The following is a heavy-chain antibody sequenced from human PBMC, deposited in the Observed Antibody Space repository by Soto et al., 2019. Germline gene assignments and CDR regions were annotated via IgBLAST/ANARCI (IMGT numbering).Heavy chain of an antibody. CDR3: ARAGWLRPRAPDY. CDR1: GGSFSGYY. CDR2: INHSGST. Sequence: TLSLTCAVYGGSFSGYYWSWIRQPPGKGLEWIGEINHSGSTNYNPSLKSRVTISVDTSKNQFSLKLSSVTAADTAVYYCARAGWLRPRAPDYWGQGTLVTVSS. V-gene: IGHV4-34*01. D-gene: IGHD5-12*01. J-gene: IGHJ4*02.